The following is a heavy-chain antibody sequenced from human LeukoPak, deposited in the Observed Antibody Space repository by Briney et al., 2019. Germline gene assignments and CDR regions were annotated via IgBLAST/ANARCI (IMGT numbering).Heavy chain of an antibody. CDR1: GFTFRSYV. D-gene: IGHD5-12*01. CDR3: ARGGGSGYGYYYGLDV. J-gene: IGHJ6*02. Sequence: GRSLRLSCAASGFTFRSYVMYWVRQAPGRGLEWVAVIGYDGNNKYYGDSVKGRFTTTRDNSKNTVYVQMNSPRAEDTAVYYCARGGGSGYGYYYGLDVWGQGTTVTVSS. CDR2: IGYDGNNK. V-gene: IGHV3-30*03.